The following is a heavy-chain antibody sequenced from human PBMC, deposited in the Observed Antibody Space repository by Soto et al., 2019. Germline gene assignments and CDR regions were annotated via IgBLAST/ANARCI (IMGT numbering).Heavy chain of an antibody. CDR2: VFHSGDT. Sequence: PSETLSLTCTASGTSIDTSDYYWTWIRQVPGKGLEWIGYVFHSGDTFYNPSLGSRVTISIDTSKNVFSLMLSSVTVADTAVYFCARHPRITRAWYFDLWGRGTLVTVSS. CDR1: GTSIDTSDYY. J-gene: IGHJ2*01. CDR3: ARHPRITRAWYFDL. V-gene: IGHV4-31*03. D-gene: IGHD1-20*01.